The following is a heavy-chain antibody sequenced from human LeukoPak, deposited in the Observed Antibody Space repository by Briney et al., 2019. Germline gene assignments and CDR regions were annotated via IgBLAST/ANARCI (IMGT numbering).Heavy chain of an antibody. CDR2: LSYDGSNK. J-gene: IGHJ5*02. CDR3: ARTYYSGSGTYQRWFDP. D-gene: IGHD3-10*01. V-gene: IGHV3-30*03. Sequence: PGRSLRLSCAASGFTFSFYGIHWVRQAPGKGLEWVAVLSYDGSNKFYADSVKGRFTISRDNTKNTLYLQMDSLRAEDTAVYYCARTYYSGSGTYQRWFDPWGQGTLVTVSS. CDR1: GFTFSFYG.